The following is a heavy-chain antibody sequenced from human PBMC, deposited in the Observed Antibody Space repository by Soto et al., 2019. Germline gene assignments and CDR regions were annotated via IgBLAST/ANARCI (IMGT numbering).Heavy chain of an antibody. CDR2: IFHTGAT. CDR1: GGSITSSSFY. J-gene: IGHJ4*02. D-gene: IGHD1-26*01. V-gene: IGHV4-39*01. CDR3: ARRRIVPTTNFDY. Sequence: QLQLQESGPGLVKSSETLSLTCTVSGGSITSSSFYWGWIRQPPGKGLEWIGHIFHTGATYYNPTLKSRLRMSVDTSKNQFSLNLSSVTATDTAVYYCARRRIVPTTNFDYWGQRTLVTVSS.